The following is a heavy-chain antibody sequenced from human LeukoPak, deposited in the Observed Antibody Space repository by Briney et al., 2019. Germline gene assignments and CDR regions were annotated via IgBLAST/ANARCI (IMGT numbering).Heavy chain of an antibody. Sequence: GGSLRLSCAASGFTFSNAWMSWVRQAPGKGLEWVGRIKSNTDGGTTDYAAPVKGRFTISRDDSKNTLYLQMNSLKTEDTAVYYCTTATSGSYDYWGQGTLVTVSS. V-gene: IGHV3-15*01. J-gene: IGHJ4*02. CDR2: IKSNTDGGTT. D-gene: IGHD3-10*01. CDR1: GFTFSNAW. CDR3: TTATSGSYDY.